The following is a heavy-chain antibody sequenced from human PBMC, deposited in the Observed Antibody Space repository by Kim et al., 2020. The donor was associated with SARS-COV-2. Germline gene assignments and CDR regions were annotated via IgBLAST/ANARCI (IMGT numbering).Heavy chain of an antibody. CDR1: GFTFSSYW. V-gene: IGHV3-74*01. J-gene: IGHJ6*02. CDR2: INSDGSST. CDR3: ARYDYSSSSFYYYYGMDV. Sequence: GGSLRLSCAASGFTFSSYWMHWVRQAPGKGLVWVSRINSDGSSTSYADSVKGRFTISRDNAKNTLYLQMNSLRAEDTAVYYCARYDYSSSSFYYYYGMDVWGQGTTVTVSS. D-gene: IGHD6-6*01.